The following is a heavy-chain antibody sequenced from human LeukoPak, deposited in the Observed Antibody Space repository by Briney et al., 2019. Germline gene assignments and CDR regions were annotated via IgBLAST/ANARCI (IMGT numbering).Heavy chain of an antibody. D-gene: IGHD4-23*01. CDR2: ISYDGSNK. J-gene: IGHJ4*02. Sequence: GGSLRLSCAASGFTFSSYAMRWVRQAPGKGLEWVAVISYDGSNKYYADSVKGRFTISRDNSKNTLYLQMNSLRAEDTAVYYCAREGHGGKEKRTHYFDYWGQGTLVTVSS. V-gene: IGHV3-30-3*01. CDR3: AREGHGGKEKRTHYFDY. CDR1: GFTFSSYA.